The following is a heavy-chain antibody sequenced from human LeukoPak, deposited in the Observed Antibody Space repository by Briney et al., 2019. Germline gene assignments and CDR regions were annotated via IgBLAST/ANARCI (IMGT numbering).Heavy chain of an antibody. CDR2: MNPNSGNT. V-gene: IGHV1-8*01. CDR1: GYTFTSYD. Sequence: GASVKVSCKASGYTFTSYDINWVRQATGQGLEWMGWMNPNSGNTGYAQKFQGRVTMTRNTSISTAYMELSSLRSEDTAVYYCASIQGNMVRGVLPDYYGMDVWGQGTTVTVSS. D-gene: IGHD3-10*01. CDR3: ASIQGNMVRGVLPDYYGMDV. J-gene: IGHJ6*02.